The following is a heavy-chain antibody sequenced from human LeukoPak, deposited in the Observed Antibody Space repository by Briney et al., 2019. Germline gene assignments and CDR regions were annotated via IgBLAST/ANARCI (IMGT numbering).Heavy chain of an antibody. CDR3: TREKRYFDWFQADY. D-gene: IGHD3-9*01. Sequence: GGSLRLSCTASGFTFSDYAMSWFRQAPGKGLEWVGFIKNKAYGGTAEDAASVKGRFTISRDDSKTIAYLQMNSLNTEETAVYYCTREKRYFDWFQADYWGQGTVVTVSS. CDR2: IKNKAYGGTA. V-gene: IGHV3-49*03. J-gene: IGHJ4*02. CDR1: GFTFSDYA.